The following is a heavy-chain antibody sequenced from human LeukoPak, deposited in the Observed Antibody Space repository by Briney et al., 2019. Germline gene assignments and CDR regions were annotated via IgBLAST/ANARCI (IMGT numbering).Heavy chain of an antibody. V-gene: IGHV3-33*01. CDR1: GFTFSSYG. J-gene: IGHJ5*02. Sequence: GRSLRLSCAASGFTFSSYGMHWVRQAPGKGLEWVAVIWYDGSNKYYADSVEGRFTISRDNSKNTLYLQMNSLRAEDTAVYYCAREVIAAAGPGWFDPWGQGTLVTVSS. CDR3: AREVIAAAGPGWFDP. CDR2: IWYDGSNK. D-gene: IGHD6-13*01.